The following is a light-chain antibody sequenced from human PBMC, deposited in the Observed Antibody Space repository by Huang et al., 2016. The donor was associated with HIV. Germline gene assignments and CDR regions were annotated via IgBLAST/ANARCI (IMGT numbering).Light chain of an antibody. CDR2: DAS. V-gene: IGKV3-15*01. CDR3: HQYSDWPIT. J-gene: IGKJ3*01. CDR1: QSVSTN. Sequence: TMMTQSPATLSLSPGQGATLSCRASQSVSTNLAWYQQKPGQAPRLLSYDASTRATGIAARFRGSGSGTEFTLTISSLQSEDFAVYFCHQYSDWPITFGPGTTVDLK.